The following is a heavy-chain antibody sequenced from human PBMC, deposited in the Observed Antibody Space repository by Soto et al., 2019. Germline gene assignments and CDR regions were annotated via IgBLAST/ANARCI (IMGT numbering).Heavy chain of an antibody. D-gene: IGHD3-22*01. V-gene: IGHV4-31*11. J-gene: IGHJ4*02. CDR1: GDPIDTGGFH. Sequence: SETLSLTCAVSGDPIDTGGFHWSWIRQHPRKGLEWIGDISYSRSTSYNPSLKSRLTISLDSSKNHLSLKLSSVTAADTAKYYCARVAYYYDGSGFDYWGQGTLVTVSS. CDR2: ISYSRST. CDR3: ARVAYYYDGSGFDY.